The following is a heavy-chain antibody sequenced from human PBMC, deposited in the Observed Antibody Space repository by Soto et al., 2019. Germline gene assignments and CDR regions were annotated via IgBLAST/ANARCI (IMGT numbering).Heavy chain of an antibody. CDR2: INPNGGGT. Sequence: QVQLVQSGAEVKKPGASVTVSCRSSGDTFNDYYIHWVRQAPGQGLEWMGWINPNGGGTKYAQKFQGWVSMTRDTSIRTGYMHLSRLRSDDTAVYYCARESGGATATLDYYYFYMDGWGTGTTVTVSS. J-gene: IGHJ6*03. D-gene: IGHD5-12*01. CDR3: ARESGGATATLDYYYFYMDG. CDR1: GDTFNDYY. V-gene: IGHV1-2*04.